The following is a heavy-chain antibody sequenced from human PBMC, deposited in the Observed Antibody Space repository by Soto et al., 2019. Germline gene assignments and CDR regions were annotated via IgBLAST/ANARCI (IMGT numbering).Heavy chain of an antibody. Sequence: QVQLVESGGGVVQPGRSLRLSCAASGFTFSSYAMHWVRQAPGKGLEWVAVISYDGSNKYYADSVKGRFTISRDNSKNTLYLKMNRRRAGHRVVYDGGGDCQPTRVVTPPDYWGQGPLVTASS. V-gene: IGHV3-30-3*01. J-gene: IGHJ4*02. CDR3: GGDCQPTRVVTPPDY. D-gene: IGHD2-15*01. CDR1: GFTFSSYA. CDR2: ISYDGSNK.